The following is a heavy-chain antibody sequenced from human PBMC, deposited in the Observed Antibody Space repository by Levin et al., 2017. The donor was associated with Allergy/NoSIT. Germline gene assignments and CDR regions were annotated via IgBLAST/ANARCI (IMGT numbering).Heavy chain of an antibody. CDR1: GGSISGSSYY. CDR3: VRLKRDFWSGWGDY. CDR2: IYHSGST. V-gene: IGHV4-39*01. D-gene: IGHD3-3*01. Sequence: ASETLSLTCIVSGGSISGSSYYWGWIRQPPGKGLEWIGNIYHSGSTYYNPSLKSRVSVSVDTSKHQFSLDLSSVTAADTAVYYCVRLKRDFWSGWGDYWGQGTLVAVSS. J-gene: IGHJ4*02.